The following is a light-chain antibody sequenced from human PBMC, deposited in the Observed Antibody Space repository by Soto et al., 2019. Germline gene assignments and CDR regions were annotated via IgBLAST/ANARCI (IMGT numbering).Light chain of an antibody. CDR1: SSNIGSNY. Sequence: QSVLTQPPSASGTPGQRVTISCSGSSSNIGSNYVYWYQQLPGTAPKLLIYRNNQRPSGVPDRFSGSKSGTSASLAISGLRSEDEADYYCAAWDDSLVVFGGGPKLTVL. CDR3: AAWDDSLVV. V-gene: IGLV1-47*01. CDR2: RNN. J-gene: IGLJ2*01.